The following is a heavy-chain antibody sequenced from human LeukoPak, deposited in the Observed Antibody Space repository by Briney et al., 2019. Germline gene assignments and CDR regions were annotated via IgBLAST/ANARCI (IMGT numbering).Heavy chain of an antibody. CDR2: XXYDGSNK. CDR3: ARDRGGVVVPAAILDY. Sequence: GGSLRLSCAAYGFTFSSYGMHWVRQAPGKGLXXXXXXXYDGSNKYYADSVKGRFTISRDNSKNTLYLQMNSLRAEDTAVYYCARDRGGVVVPAAILDYWGQGTLVTISS. J-gene: IGHJ4*02. V-gene: IGHV3-33*01. D-gene: IGHD2-2*01. CDR1: GFTFSSYG.